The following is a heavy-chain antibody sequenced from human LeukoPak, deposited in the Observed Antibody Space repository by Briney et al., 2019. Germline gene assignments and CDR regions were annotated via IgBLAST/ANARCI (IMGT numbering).Heavy chain of an antibody. CDR2: INPNSGVT. J-gene: IGHJ6*02. CDR1: GDTCSAHY. V-gene: IGHV1-2*02. D-gene: IGHD2-2*01. CDR3: ARDNIVVPGARCGMDV. Sequence: ASVKVFGKASGDTCSAHYMHWGRQAPGQGREWMGWINPNSGVTNFAQKLQGRVTLTRDTSTSTAHMELRRLRSDDTAVYFCARDNIVVPGARCGMDVWGQGTTVTVSS.